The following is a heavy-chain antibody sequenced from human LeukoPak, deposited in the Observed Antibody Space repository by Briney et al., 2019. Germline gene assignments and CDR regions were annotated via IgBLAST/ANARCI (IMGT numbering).Heavy chain of an antibody. J-gene: IGHJ4*02. Sequence: SETLSLTCTVSGGSITNYYWSWIRQPPGKGLEYIGFIYHSGSTNYNPSLKSRVTMSVDKSKNQCSLRLSSVNAADTAIYFCARSTQDSSTSFDYWGQGTLVTVSS. CDR3: ARSTQDSSTSFDY. V-gene: IGHV4-59*01. D-gene: IGHD6-6*01. CDR1: GGSITNYY. CDR2: IYHSGST.